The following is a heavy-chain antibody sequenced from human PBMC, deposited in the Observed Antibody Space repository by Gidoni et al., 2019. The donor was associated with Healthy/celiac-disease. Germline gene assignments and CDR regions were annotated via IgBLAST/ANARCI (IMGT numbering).Heavy chain of an antibody. Sequence: QVQLVESGGGVVQPGRSLRLSCAASGFTFSSYGMHWVRQAPGKGLEWVAVIWYDGSNKYYADSVKGRFTISRDNSKNTLYLQMNSLRAEDTAVYYCARDLPVDYFDYWGQGTLVTVSS. CDR3: ARDLPVDYFDY. CDR1: GFTFSSYG. J-gene: IGHJ4*02. CDR2: IWYDGSNK. V-gene: IGHV3-33*01.